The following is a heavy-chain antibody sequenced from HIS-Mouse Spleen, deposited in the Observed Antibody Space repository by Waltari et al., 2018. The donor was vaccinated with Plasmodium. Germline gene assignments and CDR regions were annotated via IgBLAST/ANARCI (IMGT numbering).Heavy chain of an antibody. CDR3: ARLVVVASKDSY. Sequence: QVQLQQWGAGLLKPSETLSLTCAVYGGSFSGYYWSWIRQPPRKGLEWLGEINHSGSTNYHPSLNSRGTISVDPSKNQCSLKLSSGTAADTAVYYCARLVVVASKDSYWGQGTLVTVSS. CDR1: GGSFSGYY. CDR2: INHSGST. V-gene: IGHV4-34*01. J-gene: IGHJ4*02. D-gene: IGHD2-15*01.